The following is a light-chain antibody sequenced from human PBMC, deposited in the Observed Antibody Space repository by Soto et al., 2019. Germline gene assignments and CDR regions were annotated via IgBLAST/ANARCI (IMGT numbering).Light chain of an antibody. CDR2: MTS. CDR1: KNLLHSTGKNY. CDR3: PQYNHSPS. J-gene: IGKJ5*01. V-gene: IGKV2-28*01. Sequence: EIVLAHCRLSLGVSPGEPDCMCCMSGKNLLHSTGKNYLDWYLQKPGQSPQLLIFMTSNRATGAPARFSVRGSDTEFTLPTSTLHSEEFALYIGPQYNHSPSFGQGTRLEMK.